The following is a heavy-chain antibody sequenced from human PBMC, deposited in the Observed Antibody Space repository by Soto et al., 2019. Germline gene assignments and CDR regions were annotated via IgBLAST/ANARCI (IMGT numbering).Heavy chain of an antibody. CDR2: IIPIFGTA. CDR3: ASGGAYCGGDCYHY. J-gene: IGHJ4*02. D-gene: IGHD2-21*02. CDR1: GGTFSSYA. V-gene: IGHV1-69*01. Sequence: QVQLVQSGAEVKKPGSSVKVSCKASGGTFSSYAISWVRQAPGQGLEWMGGIIPIFGTANYAQKFQGRVTITADESTSTDYMELSSLRSEDTAVYYCASGGAYCGGDCYHYWGQGTLVTVSS.